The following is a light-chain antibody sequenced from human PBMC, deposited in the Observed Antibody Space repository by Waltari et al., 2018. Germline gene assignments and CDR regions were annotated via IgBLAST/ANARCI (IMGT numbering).Light chain of an antibody. Sequence: ETAFTPSPGTLSVSPGETATLSCRASQSVTSSHVAWYQQKPGQAPRLRIYGASSRATGIPDRFSGSGSGTDFTLTIIRLETEDFAVYYCQQYGNSPRTFGQGTEVEIK. J-gene: IGKJ1*01. V-gene: IGKV3-20*01. CDR2: GAS. CDR3: QQYGNSPRT. CDR1: QSVTSSH.